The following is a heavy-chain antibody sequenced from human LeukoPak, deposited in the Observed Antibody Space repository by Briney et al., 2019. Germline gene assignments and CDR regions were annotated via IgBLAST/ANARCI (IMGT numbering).Heavy chain of an antibody. CDR3: ARGTAVAGLPNMDV. Sequence: SETLSLTCAVYGGSFSGYYWSWIRQPPGKGLEWIGEINHSGSANYNPSLKSRVSISVDASKDQFSLKLTSVTAADTAVYYCARGTAVAGLPNMDVWGKGTTAIVSS. D-gene: IGHD6-19*01. CDR1: GGSFSGYY. J-gene: IGHJ6*03. CDR2: INHSGSA. V-gene: IGHV4-34*01.